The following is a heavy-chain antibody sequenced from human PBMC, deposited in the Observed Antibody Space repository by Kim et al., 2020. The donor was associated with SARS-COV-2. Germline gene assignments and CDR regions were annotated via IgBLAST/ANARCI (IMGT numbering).Heavy chain of an antibody. CDR1: GFTFSSYS. Sequence: GGSLRLSCAASGFTFSSYSMNWVRQAPGKGLEWVSYISSSSSTIYYADSVKGRFTISRDNAKNSLYLQMNSLRDEDTAVYYCARDGVDYYGSGSYQYYYYGMDVWGQGTTVTVSS. J-gene: IGHJ6*02. D-gene: IGHD3-10*01. V-gene: IGHV3-48*02. CDR3: ARDGVDYYGSGSYQYYYYGMDV. CDR2: ISSSSSTI.